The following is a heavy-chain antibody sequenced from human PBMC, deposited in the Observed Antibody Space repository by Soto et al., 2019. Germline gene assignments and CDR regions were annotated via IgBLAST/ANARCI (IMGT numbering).Heavy chain of an antibody. J-gene: IGHJ4*02. CDR1: GGSFSGYY. CDR2: INHSGST. D-gene: IGHD6-19*01. CDR3: ARGRGWNYFDY. Sequence: SETLSLTCAVYGGSFSGYYWSWIRQPPGKGLEWIGEINHSGSTNYNPSLKSRVTISVDTSKNQFSLKLSSVTAADTAVYYCARGRGWNYFDYWGQGTLVTVSS. V-gene: IGHV4-34*01.